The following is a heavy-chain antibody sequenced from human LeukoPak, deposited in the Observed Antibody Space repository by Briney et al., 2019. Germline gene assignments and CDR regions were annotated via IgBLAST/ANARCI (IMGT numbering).Heavy chain of an antibody. Sequence: SETLSLTCTVSGGSISTSRYYWGWIRQPPGKGLEWIVSIHYSGSTYYNPSLKSRVTISVDTSKNQFSLKLSSVTAADTAVYYCARGRKIVGATRRAAFDIWGQGTMVTVSS. CDR3: ARGRKIVGATRRAAFDI. CDR2: IHYSGST. V-gene: IGHV4-39*07. CDR1: GGSISTSRYY. J-gene: IGHJ3*02. D-gene: IGHD1-26*01.